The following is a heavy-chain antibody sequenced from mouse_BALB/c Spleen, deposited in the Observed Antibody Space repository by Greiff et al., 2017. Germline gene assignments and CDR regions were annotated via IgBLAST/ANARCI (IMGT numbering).Heavy chain of an antibody. CDR3: ARHYGSSYGFAD. Sequence: EVKLVESGGGLVQPGGSRKLSCAASGFTFSSFGMHWVRQAPEKGLEWVAYISSGSSTIYYADTVKGRFTISRDNPKNTLFLQMTSLRSEDTAMYYCARHYGSSYGFADWGQGTLVTVSA. CDR2: ISSGSSTI. J-gene: IGHJ3*01. D-gene: IGHD1-1*01. V-gene: IGHV5-17*02. CDR1: GFTFSSFG.